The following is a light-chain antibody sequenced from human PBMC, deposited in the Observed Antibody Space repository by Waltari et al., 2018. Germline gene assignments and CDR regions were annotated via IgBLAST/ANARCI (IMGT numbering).Light chain of an antibody. Sequence: QSVLTQPFSVSEAPRQRVTISCSGSSSNIGNNAVNWYQQLPGKAPKLLIYYDDLLASGFADRFSGSKAGTSASLAISGLRAEDEADYYWATWDDTLSRPVFGGGTKLTVL. CDR2: YDD. CDR1: SSNIGNNA. V-gene: IGLV1-36*01. CDR3: ATWDDTLSRPV. J-gene: IGLJ2*01.